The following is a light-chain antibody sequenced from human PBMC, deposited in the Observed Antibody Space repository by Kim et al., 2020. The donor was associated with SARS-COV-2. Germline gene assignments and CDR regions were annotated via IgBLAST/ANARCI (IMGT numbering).Light chain of an antibody. V-gene: IGKV1-39*01. CDR2: GAS. J-gene: IGKJ4*01. CDR3: QQRFSTPWLS. CDR1: QTIGTR. Sequence: VGERSTIACRASQTIGTRLNWYQQRPGKAPKLLIYGASSLQSGGPSRFSSAGAGADVTLTISSLQPEDVAAYYCQQRFSTPWLSFGGGTKVDIK.